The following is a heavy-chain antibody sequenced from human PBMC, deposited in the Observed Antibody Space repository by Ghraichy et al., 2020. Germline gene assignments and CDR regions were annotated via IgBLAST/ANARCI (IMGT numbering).Heavy chain of an antibody. CDR3: ARRSRRKQLVYFDY. CDR1: GGSISSSSYY. V-gene: IGHV4-39*01. Sequence: SETLSLTCTVSGGSISSSSYYWGWIRQPPGKGLEWIGSIYYSGSTYYNPSLKSRVTISVDTSKNQFSLKLSSVTAADTAVYYCARRSRRKQLVYFDYWGQGTLVTVSS. CDR2: IYYSGST. D-gene: IGHD6-13*01. J-gene: IGHJ4*02.